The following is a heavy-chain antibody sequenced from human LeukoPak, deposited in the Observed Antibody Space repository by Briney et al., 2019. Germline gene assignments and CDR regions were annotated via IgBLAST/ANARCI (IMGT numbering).Heavy chain of an antibody. D-gene: IGHD4-23*01. CDR3: ARNAGNSDVDY. V-gene: IGHV4-4*02. CDR2: IYHSGST. J-gene: IGHJ4*02. CDR1: GGSIASSYW. Sequence: SETLSLTCAVSGGSIASSYWWPWVRQPPGKGLEWIGEIYHSGSTNYNPSLRSRVTISVDKSDNQFSLKLNSMTAADTAVYYCARNAGNSDVDYWGRGTLVTVSS.